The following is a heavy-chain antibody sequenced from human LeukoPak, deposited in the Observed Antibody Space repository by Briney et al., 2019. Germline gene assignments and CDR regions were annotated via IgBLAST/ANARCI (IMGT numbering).Heavy chain of an antibody. CDR1: GFTFSSYA. V-gene: IGHV3-30-3*01. CDR3: VRDPPHGDSRR. J-gene: IGHJ4*02. D-gene: IGHD4-17*01. CDR2: ISYDGSNK. Sequence: PGGSLRLSCAASGFTFSSYAMHWVRQAPGKGLEWVAVISYDGSNKYYADSVKGRFTISRDNSKNTLYLQMNSLRAEDTAVYYCVRDPPHGDSRRGDQGTLVTVSS.